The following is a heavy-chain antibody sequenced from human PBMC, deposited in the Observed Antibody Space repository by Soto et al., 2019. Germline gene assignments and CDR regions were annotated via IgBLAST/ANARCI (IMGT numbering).Heavy chain of an antibody. V-gene: IGHV1-69*13. CDR3: ARGLYQRVRGAYYYYGMDV. D-gene: IGHD2-2*01. J-gene: IGHJ6*02. CDR1: GGTFSSYA. Sequence: SVKVCCKASGGTFSSYAISWVRQAPGQGLEWMGGIIPIFGTANYAQKFQGRVTITADESTSTAYMELSSLRSEDTAVYYCARGLYQRVRGAYYYYGMDVWGQGTTVTVSS. CDR2: IIPIFGTA.